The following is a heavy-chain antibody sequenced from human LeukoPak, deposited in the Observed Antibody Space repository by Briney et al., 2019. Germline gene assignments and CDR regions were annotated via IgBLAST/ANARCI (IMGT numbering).Heavy chain of an antibody. J-gene: IGHJ6*02. D-gene: IGHD5-24*01. CDR2: IYYSGST. CDR3: ARADGYYYGMDV. CDR1: GGSISSYY. V-gene: IGHV4-59*01. Sequence: SETLSLTCTVSGGSISSYYWSWIRQPPGKGLEWIGYIYYSGSTNYNPSLKSRVTISVDTSKNQFSLKLTSVTAADTAVYYCARADGYYYGMDVWGQGATVTVSS.